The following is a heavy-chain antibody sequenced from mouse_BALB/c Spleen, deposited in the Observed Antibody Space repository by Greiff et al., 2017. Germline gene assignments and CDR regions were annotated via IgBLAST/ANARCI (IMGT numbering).Heavy chain of an antibody. CDR2: ISSGGSYT. Sequence: EVQGVESGGGLVKPGGSLKLSCAASGFTFSSYTMSWVRQTPEKRLEWVATISSGGSYTYYPDSVKGRFTISRDNAKNTLYLQMSSLKSEDTAMYYCTREYYGLDYWGQGTTLTVSS. CDR1: GFTFSSYT. J-gene: IGHJ2*01. V-gene: IGHV5-6-4*01. D-gene: IGHD1-1*01. CDR3: TREYYGLDY.